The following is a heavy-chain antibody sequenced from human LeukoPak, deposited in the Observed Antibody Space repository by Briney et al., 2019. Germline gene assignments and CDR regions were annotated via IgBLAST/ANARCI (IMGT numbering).Heavy chain of an antibody. D-gene: IGHD5-18*01. CDR1: GYTFTGYY. V-gene: IGHV1-2*02. Sequence: GASVKVSRKASGYTFTGYYMHWVRQAPRQGLEWMGWINPNSGGTNYAQKFQGRVTMTRDTSISTAYMELSRLRSDDTAVYYCARAPSTGGYSYGYFDYWGQGTLVTVSS. CDR3: ARAPSTGGYSYGYFDY. J-gene: IGHJ4*02. CDR2: INPNSGGT.